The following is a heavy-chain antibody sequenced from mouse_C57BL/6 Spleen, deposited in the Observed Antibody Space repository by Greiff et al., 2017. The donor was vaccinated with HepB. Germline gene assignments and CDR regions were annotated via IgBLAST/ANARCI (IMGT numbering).Heavy chain of an antibody. V-gene: IGHV1-55*01. D-gene: IGHD2-4*01. CDR3: ARGGFYYDYEGYAMDY. CDR1: GYTFTSYW. CDR2: IYPGSGST. Sequence: QVQLQQPGAELVKPGASVKMSCKASGYTFTSYWITWVKQRPGQGLEWIGDIYPGSGSTNYNEKFKSKATLTVDTSSSTAYMQLSSLTSEDSAVYYCARGGFYYDYEGYAMDYWGQGTSVTVSS. J-gene: IGHJ4*01.